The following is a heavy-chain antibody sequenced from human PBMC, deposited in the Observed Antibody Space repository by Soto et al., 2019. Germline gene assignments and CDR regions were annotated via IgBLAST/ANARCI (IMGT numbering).Heavy chain of an antibody. CDR2: IQYSGNT. Sequence: SETLSLTCTVSSGPFSGGNYYWGWVRQPPGKGLEWIAAIQYSGNTNYNPSLRSRVTISVDTSKNQFSLTVSSVTAADTAVYYCARGDGRYYYGSGNQKYYYYGMDVWGQGTTVTVS. D-gene: IGHD3-10*01. CDR3: ARGDGRYYYGSGNQKYYYYGMDV. V-gene: IGHV4-39*07. J-gene: IGHJ6*02. CDR1: SGPFSGGNYY.